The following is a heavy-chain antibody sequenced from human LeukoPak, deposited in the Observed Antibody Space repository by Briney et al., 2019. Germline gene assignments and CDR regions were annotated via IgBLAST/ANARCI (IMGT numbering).Heavy chain of an antibody. CDR1: GYTFTGYY. CDR2: MNPNSGNT. J-gene: IGHJ4*02. V-gene: IGHV1-8*03. Sequence: GASVKVSCKASGYTFTGYYMHWVRQAPGQGLEWMGWMNPNSGNTGYAQKFQGRVTITRNTSISTAYMELSSLRSEDTAVYYCARAPNYDLGYWGQGTLVTVSS. D-gene: IGHD3-3*01. CDR3: ARAPNYDLGY.